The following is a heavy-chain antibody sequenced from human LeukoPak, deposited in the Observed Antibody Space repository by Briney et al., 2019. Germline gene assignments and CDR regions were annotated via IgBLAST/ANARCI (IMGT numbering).Heavy chain of an antibody. Sequence: GGSLRLSCAASGFTFSSYAMHWVRQAPGKGLEWVAVISYDGSNKYYAGSVKGRFTISRDNSKNTLYLQMNGLRAEDTAVYYCAREFSAYYDFWSGYGKWYNWFDPWGQGTLVTVSS. J-gene: IGHJ5*02. CDR1: GFTFSSYA. CDR3: AREFSAYYDFWSGYGKWYNWFDP. CDR2: ISYDGSNK. D-gene: IGHD3-3*01. V-gene: IGHV3-30*01.